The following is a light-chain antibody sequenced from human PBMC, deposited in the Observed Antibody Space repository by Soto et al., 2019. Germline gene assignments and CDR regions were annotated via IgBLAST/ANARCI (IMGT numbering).Light chain of an antibody. V-gene: IGKV3-20*01. J-gene: IGKJ1*01. CDR1: QSVSSSF. Sequence: DIELTQSPGALSLSPGERATLSCRASQSVSSSFLAWYQQKPGQAPRLLIYGASSRATGIPDRFSGSGSGTDFTLTISRLEPEDFAVYYCQQCDSLPRTFGEGTKVEIK. CDR2: GAS. CDR3: QQCDSLPRT.